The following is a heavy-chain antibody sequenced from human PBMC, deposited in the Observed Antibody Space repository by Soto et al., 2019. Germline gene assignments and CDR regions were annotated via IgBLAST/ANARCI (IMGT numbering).Heavy chain of an antibody. Sequence: GEALKISCKGSGYSFTSYWIGWVRQMPGKCLKWMWIIYPGDSDTRYIPSFKCQVTISADKSISTAYLQLSSLKASDPAMYYCARDRYYDSSGYPGYFQSWGQGTLF. CDR1: GYSFTSYW. V-gene: IGHV5-51*01. D-gene: IGHD3-22*01. J-gene: IGHJ1*01. CDR3: ARDRYYDSSGYPGYFQS. CDR2: IYPGDSDT.